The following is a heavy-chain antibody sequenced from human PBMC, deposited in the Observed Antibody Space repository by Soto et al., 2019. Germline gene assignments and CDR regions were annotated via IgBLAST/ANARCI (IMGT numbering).Heavy chain of an antibody. V-gene: IGHV1-3*01. CDR3: ARDVGGNWFDP. D-gene: IGHD1-26*01. CDR2: INAGNGNT. CDR1: GYTFTSYA. J-gene: IGHJ5*02. Sequence: GPSVKVSCKASGYTFTSYAMHWVRQAPGQRLEWMGWINAGNGNTKYSQKFQGRVTITTDTSTSTAYMELRSLRSDDTAVYYCARDVGGNWFDPWGQGTLVTVST.